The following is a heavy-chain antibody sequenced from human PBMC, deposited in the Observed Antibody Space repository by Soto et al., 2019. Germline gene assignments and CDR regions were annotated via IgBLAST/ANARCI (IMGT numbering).Heavy chain of an antibody. V-gene: IGHV5-51*01. Sequence: XESLNISCKGCGYSFASYWIGWVRQMPGKGLEWMGIIYPGDSDTRYSPSFQGQVTISADKSISTAYLQWSSLKASDTAMYYCARQGHHYYDSSGYHWGQGTLVTVSS. D-gene: IGHD3-22*01. CDR2: IYPGDSDT. CDR1: GYSFASYW. CDR3: ARQGHHYYDSSGYH. J-gene: IGHJ4*02.